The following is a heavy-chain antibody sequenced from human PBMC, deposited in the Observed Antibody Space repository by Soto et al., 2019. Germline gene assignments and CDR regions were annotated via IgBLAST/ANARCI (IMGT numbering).Heavy chain of an antibody. V-gene: IGHV1-2*02. CDR1: GYTFTDYY. D-gene: IGHD4-4*01. J-gene: IGHJ4*02. Sequence: QVQLVQSGAEVKKPGATVKVSCKASGYTFTDYYLHWVRQAPGQGLEWMAWISPKTGGTDYAQTFQGRVTLTRDTSVTTADMELSSLRSDDTAVYYCATGRRLGDDSSYGGYWGQGTLVTVSS. CDR2: ISPKTGGT. CDR3: ATGRRLGDDSSYGGY.